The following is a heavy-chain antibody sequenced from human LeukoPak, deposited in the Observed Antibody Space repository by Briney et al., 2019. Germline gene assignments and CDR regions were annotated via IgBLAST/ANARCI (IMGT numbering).Heavy chain of an antibody. CDR2: IIPIFGTA. CDR3: ARGSYYYDSSGYYPSYWYFDL. D-gene: IGHD3-22*01. Sequence: SVKVSCKASGGTFSSYAISWVRQAPGQGLEWMGGIIPIFGTANYAQKFQGRVTITADESTSTAYMELSSLRSEDTAVYYCARGSYYYDSSGYYPSYWYFDLWGRGTLVTVSS. CDR1: GGTFSSYA. J-gene: IGHJ2*01. V-gene: IGHV1-69*13.